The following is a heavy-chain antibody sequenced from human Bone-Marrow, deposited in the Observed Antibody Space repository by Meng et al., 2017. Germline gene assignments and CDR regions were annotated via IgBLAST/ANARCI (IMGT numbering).Heavy chain of an antibody. D-gene: IGHD5-18*01. J-gene: IGHJ4*02. Sequence: GESLKISCAASGFNFSSYAMHWVRQAPGKGLEWVAVISYDGSNKYYADSVKGRFTISRDNSKNTLYLQMNSLRAEDTAVYYCARGWAMAPYFDYWGQGTLVTVSS. CDR1: GFNFSSYA. CDR3: ARGWAMAPYFDY. CDR2: ISYDGSNK. V-gene: IGHV3-30*04.